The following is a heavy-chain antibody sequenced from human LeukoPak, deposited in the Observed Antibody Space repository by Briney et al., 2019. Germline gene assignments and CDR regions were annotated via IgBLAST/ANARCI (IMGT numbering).Heavy chain of an antibody. CDR1: GGSFSGYY. CDR2: INHSGST. Sequence: SETLSLTCAVYGGSFSGYYWSWIRQPPGKGLEWIGEINHSGSTNYNPSLKSRVTISVDTSKNQFSLKLSSVTAADTGVYYCARIRQSKPNYYGMDVWGQGTTVTVSS. J-gene: IGHJ6*02. CDR3: ARIRQSKPNYYGMDV. V-gene: IGHV4-34*01.